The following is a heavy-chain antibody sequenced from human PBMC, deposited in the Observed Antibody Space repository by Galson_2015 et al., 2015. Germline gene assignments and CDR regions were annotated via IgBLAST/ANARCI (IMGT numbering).Heavy chain of an antibody. J-gene: IGHJ4*02. Sequence: SLRLSCATSGFTFSSFAMTWVRQAPGKGLEWVSGISVSGGSTYYADSVKGRFTVSRDNSKNTMYLQMSSLRAEDTAVYYCAKEGGWVESSLDYWGQGTLVTVPS. D-gene: IGHD3-16*01. CDR1: GFTFSSFA. V-gene: IGHV3-23*01. CDR2: ISVSGGST. CDR3: AKEGGWVESSLDY.